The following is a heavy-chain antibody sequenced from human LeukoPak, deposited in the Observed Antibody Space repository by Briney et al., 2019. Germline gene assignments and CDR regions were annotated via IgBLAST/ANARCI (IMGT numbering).Heavy chain of an antibody. CDR2: IYYSGST. D-gene: IGHD3-22*01. V-gene: IGHV4-39*01. Sequence: SETLSLTCTVSGGSISSSSYYWGWIRQPPGKGLEWIGSIYYSGSTYYNPSLKSRVTISVDTSKNQFSLKLSSVTAADTAVYYCARGRVVVMDFDYWGQGTLVTVSS. J-gene: IGHJ4*02. CDR1: GGSISSSSYY. CDR3: ARGRVVVMDFDY.